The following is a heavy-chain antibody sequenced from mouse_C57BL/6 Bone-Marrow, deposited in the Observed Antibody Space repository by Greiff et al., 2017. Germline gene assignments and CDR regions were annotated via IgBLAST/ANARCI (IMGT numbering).Heavy chain of an antibody. Sequence: QVQLQQPGAELVIPGASVKLSCKASGYTFTSYWMHWVKQRPGQGLEWIGEIDTSDSYTNYNQKFKGKSTLTVDKSSSTAYMQLSSLTSEDSAVYYCARRGGYDDYAMDYWGQGTSVTVSS. V-gene: IGHV1-69*01. CDR1: GYTFTSYW. CDR3: ARRGGYDDYAMDY. D-gene: IGHD2-2*01. J-gene: IGHJ4*01. CDR2: IDTSDSYT.